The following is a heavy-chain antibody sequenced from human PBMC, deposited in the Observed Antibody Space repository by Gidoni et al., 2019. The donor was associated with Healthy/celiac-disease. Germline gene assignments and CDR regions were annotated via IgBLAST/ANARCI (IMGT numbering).Heavy chain of an antibody. J-gene: IGHJ4*02. CDR1: AGSFSGYY. CDR2: IHHSGST. CDR3: ARRGFYSSGWYAFDY. V-gene: IGHV4-34*01. Sequence: QVQLQQWGAGLLKPSETLSLTCAVYAGSFSGYYWSWIRQPPGKGLEWIGEIHHSGSTNYNPSLKSRVTISVDTSKNQFSLKLSSVTAADTAVYYCARRGFYSSGWYAFDYWGQGTLVTVSS. D-gene: IGHD6-19*01.